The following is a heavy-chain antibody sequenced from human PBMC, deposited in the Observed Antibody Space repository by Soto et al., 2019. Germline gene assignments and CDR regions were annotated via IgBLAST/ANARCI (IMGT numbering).Heavy chain of an antibody. J-gene: IGHJ4*02. CDR1: GASISSSSYY. Sequence: QVQLQESGPGLVTPSETLSLTCTVSGASISSSSYYWGWFRQPPGKGLEYIVTIYYNGATFYNPSLKRRVIVSVDTSKNQFSLQLSSVTAADTAVYYCASQGGTTTWYYPEYWGQGTLVTVSS. CDR3: ASQGGTTTWYYPEY. V-gene: IGHV4-39*01. CDR2: IYYNGAT. D-gene: IGHD3-16*01.